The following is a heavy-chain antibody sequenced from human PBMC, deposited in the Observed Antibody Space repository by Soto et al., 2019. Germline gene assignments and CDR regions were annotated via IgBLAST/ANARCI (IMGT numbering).Heavy chain of an antibody. CDR2: ISAYNGNT. D-gene: IGHD5-18*01. CDR3: ASSLLVGYGLEGESD. Sequence: QVQLVQSGAEVKKPGASVKVSCKASGYTFTSYGISWVRQAPGQGLEWMGWISAYNGNTNYAQKLQGRVTMTTDTSTSTAYIELSSLRSDETAVYYCASSLLVGYGLEGESDWGQGTLVTVSS. V-gene: IGHV1-18*01. CDR1: GYTFTSYG. J-gene: IGHJ4*02.